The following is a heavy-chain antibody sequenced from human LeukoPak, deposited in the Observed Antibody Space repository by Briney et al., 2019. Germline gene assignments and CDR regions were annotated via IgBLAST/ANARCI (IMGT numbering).Heavy chain of an antibody. CDR2: IIPILGIA. CDR3: ARGSGYSYGYFRSVGGIVY. Sequence: ASVKVSCKASGGTFSSYAISWVRQAPGQGLEWMGRIIPILGIANYAQKFQGRVTITADKSTSTAYMELSSLRSEDTAVYYCARGSGYSYGYFRSVGGIVYWGQGTLVTVSS. CDR1: GGTFSSYA. V-gene: IGHV1-69*04. J-gene: IGHJ4*02. D-gene: IGHD5-18*01.